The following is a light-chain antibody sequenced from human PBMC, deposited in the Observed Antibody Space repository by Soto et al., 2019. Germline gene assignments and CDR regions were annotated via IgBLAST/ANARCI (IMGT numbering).Light chain of an antibody. J-gene: IGLJ3*02. CDR1: SSNIGAGYD. V-gene: IGLV1-40*01. CDR3: HSSDSRLSGWV. Sequence: QSVLTQPPSVSGAPGQRVTISCTGSSSNIGAGYDVHWYQQLPGTAPKLLIYGNSNRPSGVPDRFSGSKSGTSASLAITGLRAADEADYYCHSSDSRLSGWVFAAGTTLTVL. CDR2: GNS.